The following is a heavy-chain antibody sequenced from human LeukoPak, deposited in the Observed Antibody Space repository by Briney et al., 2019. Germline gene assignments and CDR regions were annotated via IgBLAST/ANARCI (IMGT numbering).Heavy chain of an antibody. D-gene: IGHD3-22*01. CDR3: ARSLNYYDSSGYCYYYGMDV. CDR2: IYHSGST. CDR1: GGSISSSNW. V-gene: IGHV4-4*02. Sequence: SETLSLTCAVSGGSISSSNWWSWVRQPPGKGLEWIGEIYHSGSTNYNPSLKSRVTISVDKSKNQFSLKLSSVTAADTAVYYCARSLNYYDSSGYCYYYGMDVWGQGTTVTVSS. J-gene: IGHJ6*02.